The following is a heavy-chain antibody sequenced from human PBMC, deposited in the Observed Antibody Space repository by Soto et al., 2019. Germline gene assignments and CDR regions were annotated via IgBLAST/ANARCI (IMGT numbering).Heavy chain of an antibody. D-gene: IGHD3-22*01. J-gene: IGHJ4*02. CDR2: TIPVFGTA. CDR1: GGLFSSYA. CDR3: ARGISGYVCSNEF. V-gene: IGHV1-69*13. Sequence: GASVKVSCKASGGLFSSYAVSWVRQAPGQGLEWIGGTIPVFGTANYAQKFQGRVTITADESTNTAYMDLSSLKSEDTAIYFCARGISGYVCSNEFWGQGTQLTGS.